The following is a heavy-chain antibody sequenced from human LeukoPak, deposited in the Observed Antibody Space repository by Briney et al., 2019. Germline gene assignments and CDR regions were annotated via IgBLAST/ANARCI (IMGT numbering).Heavy chain of an antibody. CDR3: ARGGGYSGLGY. J-gene: IGHJ4*02. D-gene: IGHD5-12*01. CDR2: INHSGST. Sequence: PSETLSLTCAVYGGSFSGYYWSWIRQPPGKGLEWIGEINHSGSTNYNPSLKSRVTISVDTSKNQFSLKLSSVTAADTAVYYCARGGGYSGLGYRGQGTLVTVSS. CDR1: GGSFSGYY. V-gene: IGHV4-34*01.